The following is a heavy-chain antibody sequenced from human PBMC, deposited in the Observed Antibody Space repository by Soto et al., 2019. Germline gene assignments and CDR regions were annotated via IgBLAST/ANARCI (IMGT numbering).Heavy chain of an antibody. CDR3: ARPGAAYYDFWTGYYPNWFDP. CDR2: IYYSGST. Sequence: SETLSLTCTVSGGSISSVGYSWIWIRQPPGKGLEWIGDIYYSGSTYYNPSLKSRVTISVDTSKNQFSLKLSSVTAADTAVYYCARPGAAYYDFWTGYYPNWFDPWGQGTLGTAS. CDR1: GGSISSVGYS. V-gene: IGHV4-30-2*05. J-gene: IGHJ5*02. D-gene: IGHD3-3*01.